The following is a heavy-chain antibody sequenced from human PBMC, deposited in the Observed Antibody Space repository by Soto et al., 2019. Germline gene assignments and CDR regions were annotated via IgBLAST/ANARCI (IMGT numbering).Heavy chain of an antibody. Sequence: PSETLSLTCAVYGGSFSGYYWSWIRQPPGKGLEWIGEINHSGSTNYNPSLKSRVTISVETSKNQFSLKLSSVTAADTAVYYCARGPSRIRFLEWLSSTPYYYYGMDVWGQGTTVTVSS. J-gene: IGHJ6*02. CDR3: ARGPSRIRFLEWLSSTPYYYYGMDV. CDR2: INHSGST. D-gene: IGHD3-3*01. CDR1: GGSFSGYY. V-gene: IGHV4-34*01.